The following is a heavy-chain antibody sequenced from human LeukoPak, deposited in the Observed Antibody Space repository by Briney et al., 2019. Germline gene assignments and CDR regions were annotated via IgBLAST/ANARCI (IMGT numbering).Heavy chain of an antibody. V-gene: IGHV1-69*06. Sequence: SVKVSCKASGGTFSSYAISWVRHAPGQGLEWMGRIIPIFGTANYAQKLQGRVTITADKSTSTAYIELSSLRSEDTAVYYCARSDIPGGYYYYGMDVWGKGTPVTVSS. CDR3: ARSDIPGGYYYYGMDV. CDR1: GGTFSSYA. D-gene: IGHD3-9*01. CDR2: IIPIFGTA. J-gene: IGHJ6*04.